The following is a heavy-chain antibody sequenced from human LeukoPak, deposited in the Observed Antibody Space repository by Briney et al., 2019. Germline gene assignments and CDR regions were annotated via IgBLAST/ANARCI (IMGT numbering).Heavy chain of an antibody. J-gene: IGHJ4*02. CDR1: GYTFTDYY. Sequence: ASVKVSCKASGYTFTDYYMHWVRQAPGRGLEWMGWITPSSGGTYFAQKFQGRVSMTRDTSMNIAYMELTNLKSDDTAVYYCVREGDYSGNYYFAFWGQGTLVTVSS. D-gene: IGHD4-23*01. CDR2: ITPSSGGT. V-gene: IGHV1-2*02. CDR3: VREGDYSGNYYFAF.